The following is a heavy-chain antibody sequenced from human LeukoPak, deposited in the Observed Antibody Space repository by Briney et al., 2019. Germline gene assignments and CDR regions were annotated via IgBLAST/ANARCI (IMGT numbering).Heavy chain of an antibody. CDR2: ISWISGSI. J-gene: IGHJ3*02. Sequence: GRSLRLSCAVSGFTFDDYAMHWVRQAPGRGMAWVSGISWISGSIGYADSVKGRFTISRDNAKNSLYLQMNSLRAEDMALYYCAKEGRYDTAGAFDIWGQGTMVTVSS. D-gene: IGHD3-9*01. V-gene: IGHV3-9*03. CDR1: GFTFDDYA. CDR3: AKEGRYDTAGAFDI.